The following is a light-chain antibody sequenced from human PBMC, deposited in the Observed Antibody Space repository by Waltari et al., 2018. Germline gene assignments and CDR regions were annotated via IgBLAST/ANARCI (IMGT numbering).Light chain of an antibody. CDR3: QQYFITPFT. Sequence: DIVMSQSPDSLAVSLGERATINCRSSQSIMYSSNNKNFLAWYQQKPGQSPKLLIYWASTRPSGVPDRFTGSWSGTDFTLTITSVQPEDVAIYYCQQYFITPFTFGPGTKVEIK. J-gene: IGKJ3*01. CDR1: QSIMYSSNNKNF. V-gene: IGKV4-1*01. CDR2: WAS.